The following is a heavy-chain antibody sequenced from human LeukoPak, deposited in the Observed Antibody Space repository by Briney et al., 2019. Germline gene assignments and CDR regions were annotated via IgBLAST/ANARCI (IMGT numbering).Heavy chain of an antibody. CDR3: ARGGYAYCHDY. Sequence: SGGSLRLSCAASGFTFSSYWMHWVRQAPGKGLVWVSRINSDGSSTSYADSVKGRFTISRDNAKNTLYLQMNSPRAEDTAVYYCARGGYAYCHDYWGQGTLVTVSS. CDR1: GFTFSSYW. V-gene: IGHV3-74*01. D-gene: IGHD2-8*01. J-gene: IGHJ4*02. CDR2: INSDGSST.